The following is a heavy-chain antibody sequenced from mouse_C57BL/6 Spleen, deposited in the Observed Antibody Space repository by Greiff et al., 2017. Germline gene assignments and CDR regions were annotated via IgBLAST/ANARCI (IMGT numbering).Heavy chain of an antibody. J-gene: IGHJ2*01. CDR1: GYTFTSYW. V-gene: IGHV1-69*01. CDR2: IDPSDSYT. CDR3: ARPRVYCSRHFDY. D-gene: IGHD1-1*01. Sequence: QVQLQQPGAELVMPGASVKLSCKASGYTFTSYWMHWVKQRPGQGLEWIGEIDPSDSYTNYNQKFKGKSTLTVDKSSSTAYMQLSSLTSEDSAVSYYARPRVYCSRHFDYWGQGTTLTVSS.